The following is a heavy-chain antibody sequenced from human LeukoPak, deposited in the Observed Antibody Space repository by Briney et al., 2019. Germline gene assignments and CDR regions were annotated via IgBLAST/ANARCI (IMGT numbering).Heavy chain of an antibody. Sequence: ASVKVSCKASGYTFTSYYMHWVRQAPGQGLEWMGIINPSGGSTSYAQKFQGRVTMTRDTSTSTVYMELSSLRSEDTAVYYCARVSCSGGSCYSYYMDVWGKGTTVTISS. D-gene: IGHD2-15*01. CDR3: ARVSCSGGSCYSYYMDV. J-gene: IGHJ6*03. V-gene: IGHV1-46*01. CDR2: INPSGGST. CDR1: GYTFTSYY.